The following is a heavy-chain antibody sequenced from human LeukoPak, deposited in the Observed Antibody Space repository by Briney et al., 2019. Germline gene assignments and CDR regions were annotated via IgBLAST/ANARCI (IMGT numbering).Heavy chain of an antibody. V-gene: IGHV3-74*01. CDR1: GFTFSSYW. D-gene: IGHD5-18*01. CDR3: ARLSGYSYGGGY. J-gene: IGHJ4*02. CDR2: INSDGSSI. Sequence: GGSLRLSCAASGFTFSSYWMHWVRQAPGKGLVWVSRINSDGSSISYADSVKGRFTISRDNAKNTLYLQMNSLRAEDTAVYYCARLSGYSYGGGYWGQGTLVTVSS.